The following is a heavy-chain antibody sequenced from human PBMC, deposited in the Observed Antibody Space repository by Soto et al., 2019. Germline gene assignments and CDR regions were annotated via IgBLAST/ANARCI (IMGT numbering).Heavy chain of an antibody. CDR1: GFTFSYYG. Sequence: GGSLRLSCAASGFTFSYYGMHWVRQAPGKGLEWVALISYDENKKYYADSVKGRFVISRENAKNSLYLEMNTLRADDSGLYYCARGPRVSSTGTGAHWGRGTLVTVSS. V-gene: IGHV3-30*03. CDR3: ARGPRVSSTGTGAH. D-gene: IGHD1-1*01. CDR2: ISYDENKK. J-gene: IGHJ4*02.